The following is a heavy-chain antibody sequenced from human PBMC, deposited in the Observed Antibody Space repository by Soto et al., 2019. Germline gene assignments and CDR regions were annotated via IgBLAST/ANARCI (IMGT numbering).Heavy chain of an antibody. CDR2: ISYDGSNK. V-gene: IGHV3-30*18. CDR1: GFTFSSYG. Sequence: PGGSLRLSCAASGFTFSSYGIHWVRQAPGKGLEWVAVISYDGSNKYYADSVKGRFTISRDNSKNTLYLQMNSLRAEDTAVYYCAKNAYYENGADVWGQGTTVTVSS. J-gene: IGHJ6*02. D-gene: IGHD3-22*01. CDR3: AKNAYYENGADV.